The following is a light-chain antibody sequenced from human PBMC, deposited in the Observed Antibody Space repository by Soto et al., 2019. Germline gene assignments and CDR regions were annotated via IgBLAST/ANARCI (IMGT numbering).Light chain of an antibody. V-gene: IGLV2-14*01. CDR3: SSYTRNTTLV. CDR2: EVN. CDR1: SSDIGAYNY. Sequence: QSVLTQPASVSGSPGQSITISCTGTSSDIGAYNYVSWYQQHPGKAPRFMIYEVNNRPSGVSNRFSGSKSGNTASLTISGLQAEDEADYYCSSYTRNTTLVFGGGTQLTVL. J-gene: IGLJ3*02.